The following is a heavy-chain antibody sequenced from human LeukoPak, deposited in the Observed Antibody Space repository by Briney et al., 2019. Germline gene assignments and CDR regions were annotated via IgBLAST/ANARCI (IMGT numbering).Heavy chain of an antibody. CDR3: ARQDIVVVPAAIDDWFDP. CDR2: IYYGGNT. D-gene: IGHD2-2*02. Sequence: SETLSLTCTVSGGSISSSSYYWGWIRQPPGKGLEWIGSIYYGGNTYYNPSLKSRVTISVDTSKNQFSLKLSSVTAADTAVYYCARQDIVVVPAAIDDWFDPWGQGTLVTVSS. J-gene: IGHJ5*02. V-gene: IGHV4-39*07. CDR1: GGSISSSSYY.